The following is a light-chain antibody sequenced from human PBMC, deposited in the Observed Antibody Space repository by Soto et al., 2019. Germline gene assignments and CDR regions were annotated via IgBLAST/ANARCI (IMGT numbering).Light chain of an antibody. CDR2: AAS. V-gene: IGKV1-39*01. CDR1: QSISSY. Sequence: DRVTTTGRASQSISSYLNWYQQKPGKAPKLLIYAASSLQSGVPSRFSGSGSGTDFTLTISSLQPEDFATYYCQHSYSTPRTFGGGTKVDIK. CDR3: QHSYSTPRT. J-gene: IGKJ4*01.